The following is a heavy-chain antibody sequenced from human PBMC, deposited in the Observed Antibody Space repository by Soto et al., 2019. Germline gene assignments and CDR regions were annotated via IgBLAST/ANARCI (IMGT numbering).Heavy chain of an antibody. CDR3: ARDPHEFWTSYWFDP. CDR1: GYTFNTYG. J-gene: IGHJ5*02. V-gene: IGHV1-18*01. D-gene: IGHD3-3*01. Sequence: ASVKVSCKTSGYTFNTYGINWVRQAPGQGLELMGWISAYDGKTTYAEKFQGRVTMTKDKSTSTAYMELRSLRSDDTAIYYCARDPHEFWTSYWFDPWGKGTPVPVSS. CDR2: ISAYDGKT.